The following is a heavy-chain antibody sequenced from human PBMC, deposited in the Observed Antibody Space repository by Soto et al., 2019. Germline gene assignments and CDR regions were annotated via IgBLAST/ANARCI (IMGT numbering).Heavy chain of an antibody. CDR1: GFTFSNYW. CDR2: INQDGSED. CDR3: ARDTQILLVRSGDYMDV. D-gene: IGHD3-10*01. J-gene: IGHJ6*03. Sequence: EVQLVESGGGLVQPGGSLRLSCTASGFTFSNYWMNWVRQAPGKGLEWVANINQDGSEDYYVDSVTGRFTISRDNAKNSLYLQMNGLRAEDTAVYYCARDTQILLVRSGDYMDVWGKGTTVTVSS. V-gene: IGHV3-7*01.